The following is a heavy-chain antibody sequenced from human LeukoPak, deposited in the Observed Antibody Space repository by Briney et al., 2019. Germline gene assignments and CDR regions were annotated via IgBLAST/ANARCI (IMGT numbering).Heavy chain of an antibody. J-gene: IGHJ4*02. D-gene: IGHD5-24*01. CDR1: GFTFSSYS. Sequence: GGSLRLSCAASGFTFSSYSMNWVRQAPGKGLEWVSSISSCSRYIYYADSVKGRFTISRDNAKNSLYLQMNSLRAEDTAVYYCAIIVEMATIVDYWGQGTLVTVSS. CDR2: ISSCSRYI. V-gene: IGHV3-21*01. CDR3: AIIVEMATIVDY.